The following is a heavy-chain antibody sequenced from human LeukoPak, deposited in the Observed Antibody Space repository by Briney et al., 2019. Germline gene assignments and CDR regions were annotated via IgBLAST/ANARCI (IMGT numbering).Heavy chain of an antibody. J-gene: IGHJ5*02. V-gene: IGHV1-46*01. CDR2: INPSGGST. CDR1: GYTFTNYY. Sequence: ASVKVSYKASGYTFTNYYIHWVRQAPGQGLECMGIINPSGGSTSYAQKFQGRVTMTRDMSTSTVYMELSSLRSEDTAVYYCATGGVGATTYVWFDPWGQGTLVTVSS. D-gene: IGHD1-26*01. CDR3: ATGGVGATTYVWFDP.